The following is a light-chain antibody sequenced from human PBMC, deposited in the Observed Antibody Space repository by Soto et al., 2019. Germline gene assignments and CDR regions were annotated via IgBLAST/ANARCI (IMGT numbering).Light chain of an antibody. V-gene: IGKV1-39*01. CDR2: TAS. CDR3: QQSYSTPPT. Sequence: DIKMTQSPYSLSASVGDRVTITCRASQYISNYLNWYQQKSGTAHKLLTQTASTLQSGVPSIFSGRGSGPDFTLTISSVQPDDFAIYFCQQSYSTPPTFGQGTTLEIK. J-gene: IGKJ2*01. CDR1: QYISNY.